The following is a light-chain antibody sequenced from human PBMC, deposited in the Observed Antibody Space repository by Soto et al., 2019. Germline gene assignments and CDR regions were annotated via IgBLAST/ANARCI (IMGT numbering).Light chain of an antibody. J-gene: IGKJ2*01. Sequence: DIQMTQSPSTLSGSVGDRVTITCRASQTISSWLAWYQQKPGKAPKLLIYDASDSQAGVPSRFSGSGSGTDFTLIISGLQPEDFATYYCQQSYSSPYTFGQGTKLEIK. CDR1: QTISSW. CDR2: DAS. V-gene: IGKV1-39*01. CDR3: QQSYSSPYT.